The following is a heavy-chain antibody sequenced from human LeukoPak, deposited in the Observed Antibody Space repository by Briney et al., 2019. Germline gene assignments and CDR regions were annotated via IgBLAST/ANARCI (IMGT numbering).Heavy chain of an antibody. J-gene: IGHJ4*02. D-gene: IGHD6-19*01. CDR3: ARSPIQVAATSGGFDY. CDR1: GGSIGSSFYC. CDR2: ICYTGNT. Sequence: SETLSLTCTVSGGSIGSSFYCWGWIRQPPGKGLEWIGSICYTGNTYYNPSLKSRVTISVDTPKNQFSLKLSSVTAADTAVYYCARSPIQVAATSGGFDYWGQGTLVTVSS. V-gene: IGHV4-39*01.